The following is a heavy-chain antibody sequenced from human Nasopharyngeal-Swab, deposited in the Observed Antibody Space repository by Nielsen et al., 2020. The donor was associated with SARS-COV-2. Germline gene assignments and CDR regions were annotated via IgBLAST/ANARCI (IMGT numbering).Heavy chain of an antibody. CDR2: MSYDGSNK. CDR3: ARVYDSSGYYLGGGYYYGMDV. Sequence: WIRQPPGKGLEWVAVMSYDGSNKYYADSVKGRFTISRDNSKNTLYLQMNSLRAEDTAVYYCARVYDSSGYYLGGGYYYGMDVWGQGTTVTVSS. V-gene: IGHV3-30-3*01. D-gene: IGHD3-22*01. J-gene: IGHJ6*02.